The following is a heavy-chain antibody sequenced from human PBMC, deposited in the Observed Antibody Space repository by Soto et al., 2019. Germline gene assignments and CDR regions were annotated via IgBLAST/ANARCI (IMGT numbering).Heavy chain of an antibody. D-gene: IGHD2-21*01. CDR1: GFPVSYGYY. CDR3: ARLYCGSVSCSNDY. CDR2: IYQSGKT. J-gene: IGHJ4*02. Sequence: PSETLSLTCGVSGFPVSYGYYWGWIRQPPGKGLEWLGSIYQSGKTYYNPSLKSRLTLSMDTSKNEFSLRLRSVTAADTAVYFCARLYCGSVSCSNDYWGPGVLVTVSS. V-gene: IGHV4-38-2*01.